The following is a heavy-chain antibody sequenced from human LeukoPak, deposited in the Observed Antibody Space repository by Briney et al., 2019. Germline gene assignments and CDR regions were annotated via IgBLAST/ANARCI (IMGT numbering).Heavy chain of an antibody. CDR3: ARQPKSCAPGIFITGKACWFDS. CDR2: IYYSGTT. CDR1: DGSISSGYYY. V-gene: IGHV4-39*01. D-gene: IGHD3-10*01. J-gene: IGHJ5*01. Sequence: SETLSLTCSVSDGSISSGYYYWAWIRQPPGKGPEWIGSIYYSGTTYPHSSLKSRVTISVDTSKNQFSLKLSSVTAADTAVYYCARQPKSCAPGIFITGKACWFDSWGQGTLVTVSP.